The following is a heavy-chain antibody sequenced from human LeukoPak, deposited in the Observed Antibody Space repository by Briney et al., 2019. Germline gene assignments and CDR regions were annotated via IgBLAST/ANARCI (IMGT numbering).Heavy chain of an antibody. J-gene: IGHJ4*02. CDR2: IIPIFGTA. D-gene: IGHD6-13*01. V-gene: IGHV1-69*13. CDR1: GGTFSSYA. Sequence: ASVKVSCKASGGTFSSYAISWVRQAPGQGLEWMGGIIPIFGTANYAQKFQGRVTITADESTSTAYMELSSLRSEDTAVYYCARGAAAGTGPGYWGQGTLVTVSS. CDR3: ARGAAAGTGPGY.